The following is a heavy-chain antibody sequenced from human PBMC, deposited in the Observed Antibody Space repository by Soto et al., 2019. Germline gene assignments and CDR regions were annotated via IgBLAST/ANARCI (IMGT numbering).Heavy chain of an antibody. V-gene: IGHV5-51*01. CDR1: GYRFTSYW. CDR2: IYPGDSDA. D-gene: IGHD4-4*01. CDR3: ARQLGHDYINNWFDP. J-gene: IGHJ5*02. Sequence: GESLKISCKGSGYRFTSYWIAWVRQMPRKGLEWMGIIYPGDSDARYSPSFQGQVTISVDKSISTAYLQWSSLKASDTAIYYCARQLGHDYINNWFDPWGQGTLVTVS.